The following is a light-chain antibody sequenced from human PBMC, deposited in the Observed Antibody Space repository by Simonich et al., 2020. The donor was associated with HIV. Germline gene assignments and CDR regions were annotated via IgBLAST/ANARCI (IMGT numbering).Light chain of an antibody. CDR3: QQYYSTPLT. CDR2: WAS. J-gene: IGKJ4*01. V-gene: IGKV4-1*01. CDR1: QSVLYSSNNKNY. Sequence: DIVMTQSPDSLAVSLGERATINCKSSQSVLYSSNNKNYLAWYQQKPGQPPKLLIYWASTRESGVPYRFSGSGSGTDFTLIISSLQAEDVAVYYCQQYYSTPLTFGGGTKVEIK.